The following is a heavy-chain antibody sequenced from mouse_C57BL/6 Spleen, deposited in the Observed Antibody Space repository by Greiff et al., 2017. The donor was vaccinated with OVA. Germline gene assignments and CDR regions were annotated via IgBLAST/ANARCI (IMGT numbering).Heavy chain of an antibody. CDR2: IYPGSGST. V-gene: IGHV1-55*01. J-gene: IGHJ2*01. D-gene: IGHD4-1*01. CDR3: ARAGGNWEYDFDY. CDR1: GYTFTSYW. Sequence: VQLQQPGAELVKPGASVKMSCKASGYTFTSYWITWVKQRPGQGLEWIGDIYPGSGSTNYNEKFKSKATLTVDTSSSTAYMQLSSLTSEDSAVYYCARAGGNWEYDFDYWGQGTTLTVSS.